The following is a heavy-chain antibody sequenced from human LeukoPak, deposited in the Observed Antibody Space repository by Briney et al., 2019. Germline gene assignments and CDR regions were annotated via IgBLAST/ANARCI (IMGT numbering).Heavy chain of an antibody. Sequence: PSETLSLTCAVYGGSFSGYYWSWIRQPPGKGLEWIGEINHSGSTNYNPSLKSRVTISVDTSKNQFSLKLSSVTAAGTAVYYCARGPEQLAFYYYYYGMDVWGQGTTVTASS. J-gene: IGHJ6*02. CDR3: ARGPEQLAFYYYYYGMDV. D-gene: IGHD6-13*01. CDR1: GGSFSGYY. CDR2: INHSGST. V-gene: IGHV4-34*01.